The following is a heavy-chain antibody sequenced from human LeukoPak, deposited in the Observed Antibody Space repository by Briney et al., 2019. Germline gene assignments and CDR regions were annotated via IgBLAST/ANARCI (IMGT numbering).Heavy chain of an antibody. CDR2: IIPIFGTA. J-gene: IGHJ4*02. D-gene: IGHD3-10*02. CDR1: GGTFSSYA. Sequence: ASVKVSCKASGGTFSSYAISWVRQAPGQGLEWMGGIIPIFGTANYAQKFQGRVTITTDESTSTAYMELSSLRSEDTAVYCCARSGMFGEFYWGQGTLVTVSS. V-gene: IGHV1-69*05. CDR3: ARSGMFGEFY.